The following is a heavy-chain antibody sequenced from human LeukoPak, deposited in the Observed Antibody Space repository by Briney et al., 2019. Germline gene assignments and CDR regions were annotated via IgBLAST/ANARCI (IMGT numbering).Heavy chain of an antibody. CDR2: ISSSSSYI. Sequence: GGSLRLSCAASGFTFSSYSMNWVRQTPGKGLEWVSSISSSSSYIFYADSVKGRFTMSRDNAKKSLFLQMNSLRAEDTAVYYCARDYGDYEPGRHHYYYYYMDVWGKGTTVTVSS. J-gene: IGHJ6*03. D-gene: IGHD4-17*01. CDR1: GFTFSSYS. CDR3: ARDYGDYEPGRHHYYYYYMDV. V-gene: IGHV3-21*01.